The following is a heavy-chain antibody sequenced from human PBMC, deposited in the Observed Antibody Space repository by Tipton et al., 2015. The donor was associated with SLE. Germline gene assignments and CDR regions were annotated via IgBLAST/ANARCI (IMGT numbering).Heavy chain of an antibody. CDR3: ARDRSSGLANWFDP. V-gene: IGHV4-59*01. J-gene: IGHJ5*02. CDR2: IYYSGST. D-gene: IGHD6-19*01. CDR1: GGSFSSYY. Sequence: TLSLTCTVSGGSFSSYYWSWIRQPPGKGLEWIGYIYYSGSTNYNPSLKSRVTISVDTSKNQFSLKLSSVTAADTAVYYCARDRSSGLANWFDPWGQGTLVTVSS.